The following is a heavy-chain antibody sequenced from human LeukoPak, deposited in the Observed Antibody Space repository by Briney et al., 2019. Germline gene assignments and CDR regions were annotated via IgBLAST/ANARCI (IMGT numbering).Heavy chain of an antibody. Sequence: SETLSLTCAVSGYSISSGYYWGWIRQPPGKGLAWIGSIYHSGSTYYNPPLKSRVTISVDTSKNQFSLKLSSVTAADTAVYYCAREGGCSSASCYATFDYWGQGTLVTVSS. CDR1: GYSISSGYY. J-gene: IGHJ4*02. CDR2: IYHSGST. CDR3: AREGGCSSASCYATFDY. D-gene: IGHD2-2*01. V-gene: IGHV4-38-2*02.